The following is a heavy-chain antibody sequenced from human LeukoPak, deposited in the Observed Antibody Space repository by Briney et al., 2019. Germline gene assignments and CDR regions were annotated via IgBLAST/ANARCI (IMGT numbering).Heavy chain of an antibody. D-gene: IGHD2-2*01. CDR2: INHSGST. Sequence: PSETLSLTCAVYGGSFSGYYWNWIRQPPGKGLEWIGEINHSGSTNYNPSLKSRVTISVDTSKNQFSLKLSSVTAADTAVYYCARGRLPDSVNDYWGQGTLVTVSS. CDR1: GGSFSGYY. CDR3: ARGRLPDSVNDY. J-gene: IGHJ4*02. V-gene: IGHV4-34*01.